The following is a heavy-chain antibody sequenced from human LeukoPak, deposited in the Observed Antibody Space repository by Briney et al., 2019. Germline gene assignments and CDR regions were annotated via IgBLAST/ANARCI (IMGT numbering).Heavy chain of an antibody. CDR2: FYNSGST. CDR3: ASTQQWLESDY. D-gene: IGHD6-19*01. Sequence: SETLSLTCTVSGGSLSSYYWSWFRQPPGKGLEWIGSFYNSGSTSYNPSLTSRVTISLDTSKNLFSLRLTSVTAADTAVYYCASTQQWLESDYWGQGALVTVSS. J-gene: IGHJ4*02. V-gene: IGHV4-59*08. CDR1: GGSLSSYY.